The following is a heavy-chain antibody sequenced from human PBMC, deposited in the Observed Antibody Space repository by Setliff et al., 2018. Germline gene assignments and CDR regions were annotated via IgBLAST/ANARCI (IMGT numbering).Heavy chain of an antibody. J-gene: IGHJ4*02. D-gene: IGHD1-1*01. CDR2: FLPSGKT. V-gene: IGHV4-38-2*01. CDR3: ATTGTYRYFDY. Sequence: PSETLSLTCAVSGSAISSGQYWGWIRQPPGKGLEWSGSFLPSGKTYYNPSLNSRVTISVDTSKKQFSRNLSSVTATDTAVYYCATTGTYRYFDYWGQGTLVTVSS. CDR1: GSAISSGQY.